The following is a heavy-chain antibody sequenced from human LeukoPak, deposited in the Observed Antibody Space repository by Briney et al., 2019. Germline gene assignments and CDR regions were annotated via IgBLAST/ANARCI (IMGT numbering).Heavy chain of an antibody. Sequence: ASVKVSCKASGGTFSSYAISWVRQAPGQGLEWMGGIIPIFGTANYAQKFQGRVTITTDESTSTAYMELSSLRSEDTAVYYCARDNRNMVVVQAWQTWSAPWGKEPWSPSPQ. J-gene: IGHJ5*01. D-gene: IGHD2-2*01. V-gene: IGHV1-69*05. CDR3: ARDNRNMVVVQAWQTWSAP. CDR1: GGTFSSYA. CDR2: IIPIFGTA.